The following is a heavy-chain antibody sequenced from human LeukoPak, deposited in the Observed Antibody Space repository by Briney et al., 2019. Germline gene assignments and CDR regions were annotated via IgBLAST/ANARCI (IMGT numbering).Heavy chain of an antibody. CDR2: MNPKSGNT. V-gene: IGHV1-8*01. CDR1: GYTFTRYD. J-gene: IGHJ4*02. D-gene: IGHD5-12*01. CDR3: ARGKVATTDFDY. Sequence: ASVKVSCKASGYTFTRYDINWVRQAAGQGGEWMGWMNPKSGNTGYAQKFQGRVTMTRNTSISTAYMELSSLRSEDTAVYYCARGKVATTDFDYWGQGTLVTVSS.